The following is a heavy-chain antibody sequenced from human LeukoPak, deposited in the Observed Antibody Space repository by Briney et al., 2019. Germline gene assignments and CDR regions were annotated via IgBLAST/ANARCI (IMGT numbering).Heavy chain of an antibody. CDR1: GYTFTGYY. V-gene: IGHV1-2*02. CDR2: INPNSGGT. J-gene: IGHJ4*02. Sequence: GASVKVSCKASGYTFTGYYIHWVRQAPGQGLEWMGWINPNSGGTNYAQKFQGRVTMTRDTSISTAYMELSRLRSDDTAVYYCARDRSITGTTVPFDYWGQGTLVTVSS. CDR3: ARDRSITGTTVPFDY. D-gene: IGHD1/OR15-1a*01.